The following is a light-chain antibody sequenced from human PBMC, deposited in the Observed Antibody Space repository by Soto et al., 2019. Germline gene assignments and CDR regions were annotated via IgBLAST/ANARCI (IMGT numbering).Light chain of an antibody. J-gene: IGLJ2*01. CDR3: CSYTSISTVV. Sequence: QSVLTQTASVSGSPGQSITISCTGTSSDVGGYNYVSWYQHHPGKAPKLILFGVSDRPSGVSLRFSGSKSGNTASLTISGLKAEDAAEYYCCSYTSISTVVFGGGTKLTVL. CDR2: GVS. V-gene: IGLV2-14*01. CDR1: SSDVGGYNY.